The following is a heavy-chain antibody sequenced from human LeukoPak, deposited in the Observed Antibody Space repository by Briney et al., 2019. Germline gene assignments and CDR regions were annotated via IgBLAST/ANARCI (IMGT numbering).Heavy chain of an antibody. D-gene: IGHD3-10*01. CDR1: GYTFTGYY. CDR3: APRVYYGSERFDP. V-gene: IGHV1-2*02. Sequence: GASVTVSCKASGYTFTGYYMHWVRQAPGQGLEWMGWINPNSGGTNYAQKFQGRVTMTRDTSISTAYMELSRMRFHHTPLYYCAPRVYYGSERFDPWGQGTLVTVSS. CDR2: INPNSGGT. J-gene: IGHJ5*02.